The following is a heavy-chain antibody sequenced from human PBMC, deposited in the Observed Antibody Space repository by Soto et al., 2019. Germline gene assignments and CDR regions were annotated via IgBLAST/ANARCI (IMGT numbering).Heavy chain of an antibody. D-gene: IGHD5-12*01. V-gene: IGHV2-5*02. CDR1: GVSLSTTGVG. J-gene: IGHJ4*02. Sequence: QITLKESGPTLVKPTQTLALTCTVSGVSLSTTGVGVGWIRQPPGKALEWLALIYWDGDRRYRPSLRSRLTITRDTSKNQVVLTMTNMDPVYTGTYYCAKRRDGYNDLDYWGQGTLVSVSS. CDR3: AKRRDGYNDLDY. CDR2: IYWDGDR.